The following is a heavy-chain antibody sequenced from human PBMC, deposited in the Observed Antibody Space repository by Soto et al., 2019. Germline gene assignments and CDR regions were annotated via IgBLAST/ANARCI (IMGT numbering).Heavy chain of an antibody. CDR3: ARGGSYYAY. D-gene: IGHD3-10*01. CDR2: INSVSGGT. CDR1: GNTHTIYF. Sequence: QEQLVQSGAELKQPGASVRVSCKASGNTHTIYFIHWLRQARGQGLEWMGWINSVSGGTNYAHKFQVRVTMARDTSTTKAFMELRGLRSEDTAVYFCARGGSYYAYWGQGTLVTVAS. J-gene: IGHJ4*02. V-gene: IGHV1-2*02.